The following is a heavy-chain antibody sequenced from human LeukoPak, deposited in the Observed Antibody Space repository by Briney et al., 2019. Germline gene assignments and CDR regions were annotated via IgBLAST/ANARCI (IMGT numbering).Heavy chain of an antibody. J-gene: IGHJ4*02. CDR3: ARSPDIVVVPAANFFDY. CDR1: GGSISSYY. V-gene: IGHV4-59*01. D-gene: IGHD2-2*01. Sequence: SETLSLTCTVSGGSISSYYWSWIRQPPGKGLEWIGYIYYSGSTNYNPSLKSQVTISVDTSKNQFSLKLSSVTAADTAVYYCARSPDIVVVPAANFFDYWGQGTLVTVSS. CDR2: IYYSGST.